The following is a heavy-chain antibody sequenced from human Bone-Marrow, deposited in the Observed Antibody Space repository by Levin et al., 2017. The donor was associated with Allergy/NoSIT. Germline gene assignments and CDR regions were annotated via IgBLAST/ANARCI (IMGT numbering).Heavy chain of an antibody. D-gene: IGHD1-1*01. Sequence: ASVKVSCKASGYTFADYHIHWVRQAPGQGLEWMGWIYPNSGGTYYAQKFQGRVTMTRDTSITTAYMELSRLTSDDTAVYYCARENWYYDYWGQGTLVTVSS. CDR3: ARENWYYDY. J-gene: IGHJ4*02. CDR1: GYTFADYH. CDR2: IYPNSGGT. V-gene: IGHV1-2*02.